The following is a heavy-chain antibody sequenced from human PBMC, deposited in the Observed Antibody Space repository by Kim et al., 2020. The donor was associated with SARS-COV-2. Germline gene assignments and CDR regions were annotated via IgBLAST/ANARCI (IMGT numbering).Heavy chain of an antibody. J-gene: IGHJ4*02. CDR2: ISYDGSNK. CDR1: GFTFSSYG. Sequence: GGSLRLSCAASGFTFSSYGMHWVRQAPGKGLEWVAVISYDGSNKYYADSVKGRFTISRDNSKNTLYLQMNSLRAEDTAVYYCARDHSSGYYGFDYWGQGT. D-gene: IGHD3-22*01. CDR3: ARDHSSGYYGFDY. V-gene: IGHV3-33*05.